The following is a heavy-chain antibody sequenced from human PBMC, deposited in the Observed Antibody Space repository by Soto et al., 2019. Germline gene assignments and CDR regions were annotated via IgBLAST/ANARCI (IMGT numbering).Heavy chain of an antibody. D-gene: IGHD2-2*01. V-gene: IGHV3-30*18. CDR3: AKDHGLWYCSSTSCPGGVVDP. CDR2: ISYDGSNK. CDR1: GFTFISYG. Sequence: GWSLRLACASSGFTFISYGMQWVRQAPGKGLEWVAVISYDGSNKYYADSVKGRFTISRDNSKNTLYLQMNSLRAEDTAVYYCAKDHGLWYCSSTSCPGGVVDPWGQGTLVTVSS. J-gene: IGHJ5*02.